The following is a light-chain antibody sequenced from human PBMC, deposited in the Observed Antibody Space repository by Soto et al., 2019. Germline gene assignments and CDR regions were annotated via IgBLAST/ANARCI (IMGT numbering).Light chain of an antibody. CDR3: QQYNYWPPWT. Sequence: EIVMTQSPATLSVSPGERATLSCRASQSVSSNLAWYQQKPGQAPRLLIYGASTRATGIPARFSGSGSGTEFTLTISSLQSEDFAVYYCQQYNYWPPWTFGQGTKVEIE. CDR2: GAS. J-gene: IGKJ1*01. CDR1: QSVSSN. V-gene: IGKV3-15*01.